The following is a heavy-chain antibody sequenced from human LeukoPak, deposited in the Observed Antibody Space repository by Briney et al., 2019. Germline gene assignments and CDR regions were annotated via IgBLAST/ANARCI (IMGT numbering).Heavy chain of an antibody. CDR2: IRGDGGST. D-gene: IGHD3-10*01. J-gene: IGHJ3*02. V-gene: IGHV3-43*02. Sequence: GGSLRRSCAASGFTFDDYAMHWVRQAPGKGLESVSLIRGDGGSTYYADSVKGRFTISRDNSKNSLYLQMNSLRTEDTALYYCAKGGIGAFDIWGQGTMVTVSS. CDR3: AKGGIGAFDI. CDR1: GFTFDDYA.